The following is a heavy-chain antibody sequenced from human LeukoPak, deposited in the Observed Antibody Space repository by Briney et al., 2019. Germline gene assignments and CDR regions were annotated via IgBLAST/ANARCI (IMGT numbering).Heavy chain of an antibody. D-gene: IGHD2-15*01. CDR3: ASDVVEKGPTY. CDR1: GFTVSSNY. CDR2: IYSGGST. V-gene: IGHV3-66*01. Sequence: GGSLRLSCAASGFTVSSNYMSWVRHAPGKGLEWVSVIYSGGSTCYADSVKGRFTISRDNSKNTLYLQMNSLRAEDTAVYYCASDVVEKGPTYWGQGTLVTVSS. J-gene: IGHJ4*02.